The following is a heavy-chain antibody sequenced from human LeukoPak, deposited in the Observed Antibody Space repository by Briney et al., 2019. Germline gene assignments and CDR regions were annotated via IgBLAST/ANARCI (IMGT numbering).Heavy chain of an antibody. J-gene: IGHJ4*02. Sequence: GASVKVSCKASGYTFTGYYMHWVRQAPGQGLEWMGRINPNSGGTNYAQKFQGRVTMTRDTSISTAYMELSRLRSDDTAVYYCVNNPGYDFWSGPFDYWGQGTLATVSS. D-gene: IGHD3-3*01. CDR2: INPNSGGT. V-gene: IGHV1-2*06. CDR3: VNNPGYDFWSGPFDY. CDR1: GYTFTGYY.